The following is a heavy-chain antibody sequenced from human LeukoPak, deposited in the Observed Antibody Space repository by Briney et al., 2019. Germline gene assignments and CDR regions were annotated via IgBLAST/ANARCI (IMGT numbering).Heavy chain of an antibody. CDR2: ISAYNGNT. V-gene: IGHV1-18*01. CDR3: AREAPYNRNDDAFDI. J-gene: IGHJ3*02. D-gene: IGHD1-14*01. Sequence: ASVKVSCKASGYTFTSYGISWVRQAPGQGLEWMGWISAYNGNTNYAQKFQGRVTITTDESTSTAYMELSSQRSEDTAVYYCAREAPYNRNDDAFDIWGQGTMVTVSS. CDR1: GYTFTSYG.